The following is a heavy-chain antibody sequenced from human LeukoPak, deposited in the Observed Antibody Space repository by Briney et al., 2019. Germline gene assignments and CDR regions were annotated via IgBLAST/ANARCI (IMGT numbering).Heavy chain of an antibody. J-gene: IGHJ4*02. CDR1: GLTFSSYG. V-gene: IGHV3-23*01. Sequence: GGSLRLSCAASGLTFSSYGMSWVRQAPGKGLEWVSAISGSGNTYHADSVKGRFTISRDSSKNTLFLQMNRLRPEDAAVYYCAKAPVTTCRGAYCYPFDYWGQGTLVTVSS. CDR2: ISGSGNT. CDR3: AKAPVTTCRGAYCYPFDY. D-gene: IGHD2-21*01.